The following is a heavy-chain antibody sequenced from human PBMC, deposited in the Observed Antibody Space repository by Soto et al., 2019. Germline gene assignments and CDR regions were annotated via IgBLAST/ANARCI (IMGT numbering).Heavy chain of an antibody. D-gene: IGHD6-19*01. CDR3: ARGRQWLSY. CDR2: IDYSGST. V-gene: IGHV4-59*01. Sequence: SETLSLTCTVSGASITNNYWSWIRQPPGKGLEWIGYIDYSGSTNYNPSLKSRVTISVDTAKNQFSLKLNSVTAADTAVYYCARGRQWLSYWGQGTLVTVSS. CDR1: GASITNNY. J-gene: IGHJ4*02.